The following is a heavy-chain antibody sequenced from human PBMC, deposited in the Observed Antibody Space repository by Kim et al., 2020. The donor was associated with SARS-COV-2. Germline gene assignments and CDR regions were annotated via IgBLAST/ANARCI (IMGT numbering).Heavy chain of an antibody. D-gene: IGHD5-18*01. CDR1: GFTFSNAW. CDR2: IKSKTDGGTT. J-gene: IGHJ3*02. V-gene: IGHV3-15*01. Sequence: GGSLRLSCAASGFTFSNAWMSWVRQSPGKGLEWVGRIKSKTDGGTTDYAAPVKGRFTISRDDSKNTLYLQMNSLKTEDTAVYYCTTVVFPRGYSYGSDAFDIWGQGTMVTVSS. CDR3: TTVVFPRGYSYGSDAFDI.